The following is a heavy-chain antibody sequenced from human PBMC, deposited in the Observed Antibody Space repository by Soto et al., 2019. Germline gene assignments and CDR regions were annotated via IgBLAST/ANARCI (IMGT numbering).Heavy chain of an antibody. CDR3: ARGNHRWLQLWYFDL. D-gene: IGHD5-12*01. Sequence: QVQLVQSGAEVKQPGSSVTVSCKASGGTFSSYTISWVRQAPGQGLEWMGGIIPIFGTVNYAQKFQGRVTITADESTSTAYMELSSLRSEDTAVYYCARGNHRWLQLWYFDLWGRGTLVTVSS. CDR1: GGTFSSYT. V-gene: IGHV1-69*12. J-gene: IGHJ2*01. CDR2: IIPIFGTV.